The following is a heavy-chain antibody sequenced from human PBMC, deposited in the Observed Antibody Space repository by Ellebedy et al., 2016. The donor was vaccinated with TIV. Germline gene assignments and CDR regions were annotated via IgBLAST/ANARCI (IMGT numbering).Heavy chain of an antibody. CDR3: ARVIPSGYSSGVVDY. CDR2: IIPIFGTA. Sequence: SVKVSXXASGGTFSSYAISWVRQAPGQGLEWMGGIIPIFGTANYAQKFQGRVTITADESTSTAYMELSSLRSEDTAVYYCARVIPSGYSSGVVDYWGQGTLVTVSS. CDR1: GGTFSSYA. V-gene: IGHV1-69*13. D-gene: IGHD6-19*01. J-gene: IGHJ4*02.